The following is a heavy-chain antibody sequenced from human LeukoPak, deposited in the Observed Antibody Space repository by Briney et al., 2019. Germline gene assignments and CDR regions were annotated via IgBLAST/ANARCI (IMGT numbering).Heavy chain of an antibody. J-gene: IGHJ3*02. D-gene: IGHD4-17*01. Sequence: PSETLSLTCAVSGYSISSGYYWGWIRQPPGKGLEWIGSIYHSGSTYYNPSLKSRVTISVDTSKNQFSLKLSSVTAADTAVYYCARVRSMTTVTTNAFDIWGQGTMVTVSS. V-gene: IGHV4-38-2*01. CDR1: GYSISSGYY. CDR3: ARVRSMTTVTTNAFDI. CDR2: IYHSGST.